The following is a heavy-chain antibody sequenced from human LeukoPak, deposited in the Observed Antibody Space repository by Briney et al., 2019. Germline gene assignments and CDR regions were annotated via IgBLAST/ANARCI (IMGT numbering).Heavy chain of an antibody. D-gene: IGHD4-23*01. CDR3: TTVNYGGNSGRALDI. V-gene: IGHV3-15*01. CDR2: IKSETDGETT. CDR1: GFTFSNDW. J-gene: IGHJ3*02. Sequence: GGSLRLSCAASGFTFSNDWMSWVRQAPGKGLEGVGHIKSETDGETTDCAAPVKGRFTISKDNSKNTLYLQMNSLKTQDTAVYYCTTVNYGGNSGRALDIWGQGTMVTVSS.